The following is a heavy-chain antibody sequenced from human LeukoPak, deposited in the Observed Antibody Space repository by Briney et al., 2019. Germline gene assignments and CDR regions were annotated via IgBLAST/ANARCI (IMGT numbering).Heavy chain of an antibody. CDR2: ISYDGSNK. J-gene: IGHJ4*02. CDR1: GFTFSNYN. CDR3: AKDSYYYDSSGYYYDY. V-gene: IGHV3-30*18. Sequence: GGSLRLSCAASGFTFSNYNMNWVRQAPGKGLEWVAVISYDGSNKYCADSVKGRFTISRDNSKNTLYLQMNSLRAEDTAVYYCAKDSYYYDSSGYYYDYWGQGTLVTVSS. D-gene: IGHD3-22*01.